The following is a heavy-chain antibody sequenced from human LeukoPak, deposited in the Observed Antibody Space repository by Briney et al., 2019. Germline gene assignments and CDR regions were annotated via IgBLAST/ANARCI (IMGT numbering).Heavy chain of an antibody. Sequence: GGSLRLSCAASGFTFSTYAMHWVRQAPGKGLEWVAYILYDGSNKYYADSVKGRFTISRDNSKNTLYLQMNSLTAEDTAVYYCARDPYSGAYGNTYYYYMDVWGKGTTVTISS. CDR3: ARDPYSGAYGNTYYYYMDV. CDR2: ILYDGSNK. V-gene: IGHV3-30*02. J-gene: IGHJ6*03. D-gene: IGHD1-26*01. CDR1: GFTFSTYA.